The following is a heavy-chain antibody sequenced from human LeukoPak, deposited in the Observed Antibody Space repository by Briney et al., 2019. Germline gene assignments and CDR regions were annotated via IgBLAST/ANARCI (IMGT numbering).Heavy chain of an antibody. Sequence: PGGSLRLSCAASGFIFSSYWMHWVRQAPGKGLVWVSRISSDGSSTTYTDSVKGRFTVSRDNAKNTLYLQMNSLRAEDTAVYYCGRVRGGYYTDYWGQGTLVTVSS. CDR3: GRVRGGYYTDY. J-gene: IGHJ4*02. D-gene: IGHD3-3*01. CDR2: ISSDGSST. V-gene: IGHV3-74*03. CDR1: GFIFSSYW.